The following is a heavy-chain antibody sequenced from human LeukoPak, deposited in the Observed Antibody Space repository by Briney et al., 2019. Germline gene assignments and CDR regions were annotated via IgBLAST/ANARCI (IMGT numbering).Heavy chain of an antibody. CDR2: ISGSGGST. J-gene: IGHJ4*02. CDR1: GGSFSGYY. CDR3: AKEVWYFDFSFDY. Sequence: PSETLSLTCAVYGGSFSGYYWSWVRQAPGKGLEWVSAISGSGGSTYYADSVKGQFTISRDNSKNTLYLQMNSLRAEDTAVYYCAKEVWYFDFSFDYWGQGTLVTVSS. D-gene: IGHD3-9*01. V-gene: IGHV3-23*01.